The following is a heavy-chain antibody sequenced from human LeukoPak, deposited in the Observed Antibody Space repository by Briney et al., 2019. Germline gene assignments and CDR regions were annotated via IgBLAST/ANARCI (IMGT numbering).Heavy chain of an antibody. CDR2: VSYDGSIE. CDR1: GFTFSTYA. J-gene: IGHJ4*02. Sequence: GGSLRLSRAASGFTFSTYAMYWVRQAPGKGLEWVAIVSYDGSIEYYADSVKGRFTISRDNSKNTLYLQMNSLRAEDTAVYYCARDLLGGGLDYWGQGTLVTVSS. D-gene: IGHD3-16*01. CDR3: ARDLLGGGLDY. V-gene: IGHV3-30-3*01.